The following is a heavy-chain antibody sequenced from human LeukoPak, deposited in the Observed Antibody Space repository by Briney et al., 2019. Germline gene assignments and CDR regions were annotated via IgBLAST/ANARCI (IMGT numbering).Heavy chain of an antibody. CDR1: GFTSSRYW. V-gene: IGHV3-21*04. D-gene: IGHD2/OR15-2a*01. CDR2: ISSSSYI. Sequence: GSLRLSCAASGFTSSRYWMSWVRQAPGKGLEWVSSISSSSYIYYADSVKGRFTISRDNAKNTLFLQMNSLRAEDTAVYYCAKDSAKKYDDYWGQGTLVTVSS. J-gene: IGHJ4*02. CDR3: AKDSAKKYDDY.